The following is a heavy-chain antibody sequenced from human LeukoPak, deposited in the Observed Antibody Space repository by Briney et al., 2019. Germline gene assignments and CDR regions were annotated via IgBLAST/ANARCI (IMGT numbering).Heavy chain of an antibody. CDR2: IYYSGTT. CDR3: ATGSPGSGSYYKFPDV. CDR1: GGLISISTYY. J-gene: IGHJ6*04. D-gene: IGHD3-10*01. Sequence: SETLSLTCTVSGGLISISTYYWGWIRQPPGKGLEWIGSIYYSGTTHYNPSLKSRVTIAVDTSKNQSSLKLISVTAADTAVYYCATGSPGSGSYYKFPDVWGKGTTVTISS. V-gene: IGHV4-39*07.